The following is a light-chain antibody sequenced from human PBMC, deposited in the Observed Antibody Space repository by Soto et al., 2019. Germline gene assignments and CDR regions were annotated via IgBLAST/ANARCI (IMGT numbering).Light chain of an antibody. CDR1: PSDIGPNA. CDR3: ATWHDSFYV. CDR2: TNN. Sequence: QSVLTQPPSASGTPGQRVTVLCSGGPSDIGPNAVTWFQHLPGPAPGLLIYTNNQRPSGVPDRFSGSKSGTSASLAISGLQSEDEATYYCATWHDSFYVFGTGTKLTVL. J-gene: IGLJ1*01. V-gene: IGLV1-44*01.